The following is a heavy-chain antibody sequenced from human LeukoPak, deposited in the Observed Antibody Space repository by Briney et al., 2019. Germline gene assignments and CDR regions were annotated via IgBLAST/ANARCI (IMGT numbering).Heavy chain of an antibody. CDR2: ISWDGGST. J-gene: IGHJ3*02. CDR1: GFTFDDYT. D-gene: IGHD3-3*01. CDR3: AKDATPSFGVAYDAFDI. Sequence: TGGSLRLSCAASGFTFDDYTMHWVRQAPGKGLEWVSLISWDGGSTYYADSVKGRFTISRDNSKNSLYLQMNSLRTEDTALYHCAKDATPSFGVAYDAFDIWGQGTMVTVSS. V-gene: IGHV3-43*01.